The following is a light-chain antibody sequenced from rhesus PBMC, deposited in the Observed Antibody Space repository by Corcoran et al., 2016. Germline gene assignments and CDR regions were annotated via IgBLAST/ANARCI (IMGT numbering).Light chain of an antibody. J-gene: IGLJ3*01. V-gene: IGLV2S9*01. CDR2: DVN. CDR3: CSYRSGSTVL. CDR1: SSDIGGYND. Sequence: QSALTQPPSVSKSLGQSVTISCTGTSSDIGGYNDVSWYQQHPGTAPRLLIYDVNKRPSGVSDRFSGSKSGNTASLTISGLQAEDEADYSCCSYRSGSTVLFGGGTRLTVL.